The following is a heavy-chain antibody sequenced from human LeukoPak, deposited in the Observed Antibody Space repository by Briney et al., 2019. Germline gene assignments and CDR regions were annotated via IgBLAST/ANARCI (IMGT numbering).Heavy chain of an antibody. CDR3: ATGPPPLAYCGGDCYSGLFDY. CDR1: GYTLTELS. D-gene: IGHD2-21*02. CDR2: FYPEDGET. J-gene: IGHJ4*02. Sequence: ASVKVSCKVSGYTLTELSMHWVRQAPAKGLEWMGGFYPEDGETNYAHKFQGRVTMTEDTSKDTAYMELSSLRSEDTAVYYCATGPPPLAYCGGDCYSGLFDYWGQGTLVTVSS. V-gene: IGHV1-24*01.